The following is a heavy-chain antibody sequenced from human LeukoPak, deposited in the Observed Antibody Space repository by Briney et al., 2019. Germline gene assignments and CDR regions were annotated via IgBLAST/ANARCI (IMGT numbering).Heavy chain of an antibody. J-gene: IGHJ4*02. V-gene: IGHV4-59*12. CDR1: GDSISGFY. CDR3: ARLIRDYRQYYFDF. Sequence: SETLSLTCTVSGDSISGFYWTWLRQPPGKGLEGVGYIYYSGSTNYNPSLKSRVTISVDTSKNQFSLDLTSVTAADAAVYYCARLIRDYRQYYFDFWGQGTLVTVSS. CDR2: IYYSGST. D-gene: IGHD4-11*01.